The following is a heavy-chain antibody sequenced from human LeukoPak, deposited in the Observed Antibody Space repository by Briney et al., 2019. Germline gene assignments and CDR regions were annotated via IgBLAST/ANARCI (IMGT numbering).Heavy chain of an antibody. CDR2: ISGSGGST. Sequence: SGGSLRLSCAASGFTFSSYAMSWVRQAPGKGLEWVSAISGSGGSTHYADSVKGRFTISRDNSKNTLYLQMNSLRAEDTAVYYCAGGAATQWLGDFDYWGQGTLVTVSS. J-gene: IGHJ4*02. V-gene: IGHV3-23*01. D-gene: IGHD6-19*01. CDR3: AGGAATQWLGDFDY. CDR1: GFTFSSYA.